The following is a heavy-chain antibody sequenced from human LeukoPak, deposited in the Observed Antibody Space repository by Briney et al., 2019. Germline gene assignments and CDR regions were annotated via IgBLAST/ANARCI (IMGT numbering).Heavy chain of an antibody. D-gene: IGHD5-18*01. CDR1: GFTFSSYA. CDR2: ISYDGSNK. J-gene: IGHJ6*02. CDR3: ARELVGLDTAVGYYYGMDV. V-gene: IGHV3-30-3*01. Sequence: GGSLRLSCAASGFTFSSYAMHWVRQAPGKGLEWVAVISYDGSNKYYADSVKGRFTISRDNSKNTLYLQMNSLRAEDTAVYYCARELVGLDTAVGYYYGMDVWGQGTTVTASS.